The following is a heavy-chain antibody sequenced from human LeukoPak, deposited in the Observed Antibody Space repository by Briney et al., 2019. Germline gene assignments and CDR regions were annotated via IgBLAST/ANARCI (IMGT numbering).Heavy chain of an antibody. Sequence: SETLSLTCTVSAYSISSGYYWGWIRQPPGKGLEWIGEINHSGSTNYNPSLKSRVTISVDTSKNQFSLKLSSVTAADTAVYYCARLVVGATIGLDYWGQGTLVTVSS. CDR3: ARLVVGATIGLDY. J-gene: IGHJ4*02. V-gene: IGHV4-38-2*02. D-gene: IGHD1-26*01. CDR1: AYSISSGYY. CDR2: INHSGST.